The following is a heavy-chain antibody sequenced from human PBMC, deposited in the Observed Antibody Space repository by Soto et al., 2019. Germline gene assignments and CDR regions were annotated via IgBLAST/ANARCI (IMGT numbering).Heavy chain of an antibody. D-gene: IGHD2-21*01. J-gene: IGHJ6*02. Sequence: SVKVSCKASGGTFSSYAISWVRQAPGQGLEWMGGIIPIFGTANYAQKFQGRVTITADESTSTAYMELSSLRSEDTAVYYCARVTSYSYGMDVWGQGTTVTVSS. CDR1: GGTFSSYA. CDR3: ARVTSYSYGMDV. V-gene: IGHV1-69*13. CDR2: IIPIFGTA.